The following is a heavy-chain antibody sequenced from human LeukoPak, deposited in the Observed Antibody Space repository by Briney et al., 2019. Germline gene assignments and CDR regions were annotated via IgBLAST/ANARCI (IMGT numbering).Heavy chain of an antibody. D-gene: IGHD5-12*01. CDR1: GFTFSSYG. V-gene: IGHV3-30*02. CDR2: IRYDGSNK. CDR3: AKDEWLDKATTTQPFDY. Sequence: PGGSLRLSXAASGFTFSSYGMHWVRQAPGKGMEWVAYIRYDGSNKYYADSVKGRFTISRDNSKNTLYLQMNSLRAEDTAVYYCAKDEWLDKATTTQPFDYWGQGTLVTVSS. J-gene: IGHJ4*02.